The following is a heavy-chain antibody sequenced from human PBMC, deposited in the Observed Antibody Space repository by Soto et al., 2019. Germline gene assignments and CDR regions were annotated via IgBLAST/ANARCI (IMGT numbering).Heavy chain of an antibody. V-gene: IGHV1-3*01. Sequence: QVQLVQSGAEVKKPGASVKVSCKASGYTFTSYAMHWVRQAPGQRLEWMGWINAGNGNTKYSQKFQGRVTITRDTSASTAYMELSSLRSEDTAVYYCARAGGSYLRGTNFDSWGQGTLVTVSS. CDR3: ARAGGSYLRGTNFDS. J-gene: IGHJ4*02. D-gene: IGHD1-26*01. CDR2: INAGNGNT. CDR1: GYTFTSYA.